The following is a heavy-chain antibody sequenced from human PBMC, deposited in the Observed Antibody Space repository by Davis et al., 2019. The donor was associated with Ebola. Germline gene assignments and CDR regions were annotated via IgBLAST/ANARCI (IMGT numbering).Heavy chain of an antibody. CDR2: IGTAGDT. CDR3: TRGSVGAADY. Sequence: GESLKISCAASGFTFSSYDMHWVRQATGKGLEWVSAIGTAGDTYYPGSVKGRFTISRENAKNSLYLQMNSLRAGDTAVYYCTRGSVGAADYWGQGTLVTVSS. J-gene: IGHJ4*02. CDR1: GFTFSSYD. V-gene: IGHV3-13*01. D-gene: IGHD1-26*01.